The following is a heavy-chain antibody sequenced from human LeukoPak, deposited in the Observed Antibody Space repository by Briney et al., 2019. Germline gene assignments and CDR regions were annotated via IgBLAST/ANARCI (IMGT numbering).Heavy chain of an antibody. D-gene: IGHD3-10*01. CDR2: ISYDGSNK. J-gene: IGHJ4*02. CDR1: GFTFSSYA. CDR3: AKDRYYYGSGSYYPPNDY. V-gene: IGHV3-30*04. Sequence: PGGSLRLSCAASGFTFSSYAMHWVRQAPGKGLEWVAVISYDGSNKYYADSVKGRFTISRDNSKNTLYLQMNSLRAEDTAVYYCAKDRYYYGSGSYYPPNDYWGQGTLVTVSS.